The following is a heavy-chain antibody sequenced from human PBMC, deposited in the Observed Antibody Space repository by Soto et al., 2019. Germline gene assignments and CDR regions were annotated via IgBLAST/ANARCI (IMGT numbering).Heavy chain of an antibody. CDR2: IRSKAYGGTT. Sequence: SLRLSCTGSGFTFGDYAMSWFRQAPGKGLEWVGFIRSKAYGGTTEYAASVRGRFTISRDDSKSIAYLQMNSLKTEDTAVYYCSRDSATSYGDYYYGMDVWGQGTTVTVSS. CDR1: GFTFGDYA. D-gene: IGHD4-17*01. J-gene: IGHJ6*02. CDR3: SRDSATSYGDYYYGMDV. V-gene: IGHV3-49*03.